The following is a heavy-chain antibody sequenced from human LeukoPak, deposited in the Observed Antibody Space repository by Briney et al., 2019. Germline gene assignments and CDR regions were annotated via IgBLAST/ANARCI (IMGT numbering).Heavy chain of an antibody. J-gene: IGHJ4*02. V-gene: IGHV3-74*01. CDR1: GFTFSSYW. Sequence: GGSLRLSCAASGFTFSSYWRHWVPQAPGKGWVWVSRINSDGSTTTYADSVKGRFTISRDNAKNTLYLQMNSLRAEDTAVYYCARNQGSDLDYWGQGTLVTVSS. CDR3: ARNQGSDLDY. CDR2: INSDGSTT. D-gene: IGHD1-14*01.